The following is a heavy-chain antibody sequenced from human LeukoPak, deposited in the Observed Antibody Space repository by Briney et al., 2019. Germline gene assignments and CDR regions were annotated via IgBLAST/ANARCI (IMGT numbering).Heavy chain of an antibody. D-gene: IGHD5-18*01. J-gene: IGHJ6*02. CDR1: GGTFSSYA. CDR3: AREPVDTAMVTLYYGMDV. CDR2: IIPIFGTA. Sequence: SVTVSCKASGGTFSSYAISWVRQAPGQGLEWMGGIIPIFGTANYAQKFQGRVTITADESTSTAYMELSSLRSEDTAVYYCAREPVDTAMVTLYYGMDVWGQGTTVTVSS. V-gene: IGHV1-69*13.